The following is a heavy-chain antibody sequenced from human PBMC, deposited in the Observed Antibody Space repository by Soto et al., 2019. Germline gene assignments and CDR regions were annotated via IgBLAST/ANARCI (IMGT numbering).Heavy chain of an antibody. CDR2: ISDGGST. CDR1: GGSIYTYY. V-gene: IGHV4-59*01. J-gene: IGHJ5*02. CDR3: ARASRITMVP. D-gene: IGHD3-10*01. Sequence: SETLSLTCNVSGGSIYTYYWNWIRQSPGKGLEWIGYISDGGSTNYNPSLKSRVTISVDTSKNQFSLKLSSVTAAHTAVYYRARASRITMVPWSQGTLVTVSS.